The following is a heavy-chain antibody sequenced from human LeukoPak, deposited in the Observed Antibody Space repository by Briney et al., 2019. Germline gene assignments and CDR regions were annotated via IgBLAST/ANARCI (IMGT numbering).Heavy chain of an antibody. J-gene: IGHJ4*02. CDR1: GASVSSSTVA. V-gene: IGHV6-1*01. D-gene: IGHD5-12*01. CDR3: ARWLIN. Sequence: SQTLSLTCAISGASVSSSTVAWNWIRQSPSRGLEWLGRTYYRSKWYSDYAESVRSRITINPDTSKNQVSLQLNFVTPEDTAVYYCARWLINWGQGTQVTVSS. CDR2: TYYRSKWYS.